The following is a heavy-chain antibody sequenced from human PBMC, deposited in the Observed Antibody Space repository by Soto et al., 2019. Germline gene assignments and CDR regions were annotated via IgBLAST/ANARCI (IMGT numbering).Heavy chain of an antibody. J-gene: IGHJ5*02. CDR2: IIPLFGTA. CDR1: GGTFSTYT. D-gene: IGHD3-22*01. Sequence: SVKVSCKASGGTFSTYTMTWVRQAPGQGLEWMGGIIPLFGTANYAQKFQGRVTITADESTSTAYMELSSLRSEDTAVYYCARSQDSSGYWNNCFDPWGQGTLVTVSS. CDR3: ARSQDSSGYWNNCFDP. V-gene: IGHV1-69*13.